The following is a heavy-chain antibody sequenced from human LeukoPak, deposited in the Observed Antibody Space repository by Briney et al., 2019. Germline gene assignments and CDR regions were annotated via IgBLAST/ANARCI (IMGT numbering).Heavy chain of an antibody. CDR3: ARDRQDIVVVVAATHFDY. CDR2: INPSVGST. V-gene: IGHV1-46*01. CDR1: GYTFTRYY. Sequence: ASVNVSCTASGYTFTRYYMHWVRQAPGQGLEWMGIINPSVGSTSYAQKFQGRVTMTRDTSTSTVYMELSSLRAEDTAVYYCARDRQDIVVVVAATHFDYWGQGTLVTVSS. D-gene: IGHD2-15*01. J-gene: IGHJ4*02.